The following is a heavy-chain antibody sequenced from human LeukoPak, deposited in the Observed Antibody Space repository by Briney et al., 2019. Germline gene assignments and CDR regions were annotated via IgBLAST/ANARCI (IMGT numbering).Heavy chain of an antibody. CDR3: ARTYCSSTSCYEDWFDP. J-gene: IGHJ5*02. CDR2: IYYSGST. D-gene: IGHD2-2*01. Sequence: SETLSLTCTVSGGSISSYYWSWIRQPPGKGLEWIGYIYYSGSTNYNPSLKSRVTISVDTSKNQFSLKLSSVTAADTAVYYCARTYCSSTSCYEDWFDPWGQGTLVTVSS. CDR1: GGSISSYY. V-gene: IGHV4-59*01.